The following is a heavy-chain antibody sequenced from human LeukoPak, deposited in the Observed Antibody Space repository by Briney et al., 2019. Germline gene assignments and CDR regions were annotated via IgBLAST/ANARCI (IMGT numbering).Heavy chain of an antibody. D-gene: IGHD2-2*01. J-gene: IGHJ1*01. CDR1: GFTFNNYN. CDR2: ITSSGTYI. V-gene: IGHV3-21*01. Sequence: GGSLKLSCATSGFTFNNYNMNWVRQAPGRALEWVSSITSSGTYIFYADSVKGRFTISRDNAKNSLYLHMNSLRADDTAVYYCAREHCGSPTCGNWGQGTLVTVSS. CDR3: AREHCGSPTCGN.